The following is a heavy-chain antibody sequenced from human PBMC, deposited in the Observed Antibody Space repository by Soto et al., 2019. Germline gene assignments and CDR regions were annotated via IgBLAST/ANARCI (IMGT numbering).Heavy chain of an antibody. J-gene: IGHJ6*02. V-gene: IGHV1-18*01. CDR3: ARDPGYSSSWDYYYGMDV. CDR2: ISAYNGNT. CDR1: GYTFTSYG. Sequence: QVQLVQSGAEVKKPGASVKVSCKASGYTFTSYGISWVRQAPGQGLEWMGWISAYNGNTNYAQKLQGRVPMTTDTSTRNAYMEQRSVSSDDTAVYYWARDPGYSSSWDYYYGMDVWGQGTTVTVSS. D-gene: IGHD6-13*01.